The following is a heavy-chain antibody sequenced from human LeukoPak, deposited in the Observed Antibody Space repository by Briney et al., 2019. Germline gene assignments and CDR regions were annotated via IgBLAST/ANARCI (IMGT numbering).Heavy chain of an antibody. V-gene: IGHV4-59*01. CDR3: ARTITDAFDI. Sequence: PSETLSLTCTVSGGSISSYYWSWIRQPPGQGLEWIGYIYYSGSTNYNPSLKSRVTISVDTSKNQFSLKLSSVTAADTAVYSCARTITDAFDIWGQGTMVTVSS. D-gene: IGHD3-16*01. J-gene: IGHJ3*02. CDR2: IYYSGST. CDR1: GGSISSYY.